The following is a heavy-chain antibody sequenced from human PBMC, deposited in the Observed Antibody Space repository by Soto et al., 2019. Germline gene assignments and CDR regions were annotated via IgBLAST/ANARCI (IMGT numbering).Heavy chain of an antibody. V-gene: IGHV2-5*01. D-gene: IGHD3-22*01. Sequence: SGPTLVNPRQTLTLTCVFSGFSLSTTGEGLAWIRQPPGKALEWLALIYWNDDNRYSPSLKSRLTVTKDTSKNRVVLTMTNIDPVDTATYFCAHRSSLTLYGTSGYIFDYWGQGALVTVSS. J-gene: IGHJ4*02. CDR3: AHRSSLTLYGTSGYIFDY. CDR2: IYWNDDN. CDR1: GFSLSTTGEG.